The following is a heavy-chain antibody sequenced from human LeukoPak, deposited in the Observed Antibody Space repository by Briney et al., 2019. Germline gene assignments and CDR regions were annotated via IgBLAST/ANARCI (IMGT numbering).Heavy chain of an antibody. CDR2: INSGGST. CDR3: ARDLGGYSSGGGAFDI. V-gene: IGHV3-23*01. Sequence: GGSLRLSCAASGFTFSTYAMSWVRQAPGKGLEWVSTINSGGSTYYADSVKGRFTISRDNSKNTLYLQMNSLRAEDTAVYYCARDLGGYSSGGGAFDIWGQGTMVTVSS. J-gene: IGHJ3*02. D-gene: IGHD6-19*01. CDR1: GFTFSTYA.